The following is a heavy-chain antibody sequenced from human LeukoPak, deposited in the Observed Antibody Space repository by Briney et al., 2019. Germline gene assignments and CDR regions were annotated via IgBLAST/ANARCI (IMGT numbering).Heavy chain of an antibody. J-gene: IGHJ6*02. Sequence: GGSLRLSCAASGFTFSNYAMSWVRQAPGKGLEWVSAISGSGSDTYYADSVKGRFTISRDNSKNTLYLQMNSLRAEDTAVYYCARGDGTYYYYAMDVWGQGTTVTVSS. D-gene: IGHD1-14*01. CDR1: GFTFSNYA. CDR2: ISGSGSDT. CDR3: ARGDGTYYYYAMDV. V-gene: IGHV3-23*01.